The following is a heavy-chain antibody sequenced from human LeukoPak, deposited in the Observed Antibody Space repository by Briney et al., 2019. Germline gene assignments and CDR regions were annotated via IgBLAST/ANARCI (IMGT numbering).Heavy chain of an antibody. V-gene: IGHV1-69*06. CDR3: ARDPPYCGGDCYADY. Sequence: SVKVSCKASGGTFSSYAISWVRQAPGQGLEWMGGIIPIFGTANYAQKFQGRVTITADKSTSTAYMELSSLRSDDTAVYYCARDPPYCGGDCYADYWGQGTLVTVSS. D-gene: IGHD2-21*02. J-gene: IGHJ4*02. CDR2: IIPIFGTA. CDR1: GGTFSSYA.